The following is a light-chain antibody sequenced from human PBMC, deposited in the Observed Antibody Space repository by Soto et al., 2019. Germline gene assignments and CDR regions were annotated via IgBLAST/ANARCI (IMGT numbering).Light chain of an antibody. J-gene: IGKJ1*01. V-gene: IGKV1-5*01. CDR3: QHYNSFSST. CDR2: DAS. Sequence: DIQMTQSPSTLSASVGDRVTITCRASQSITIWLAWYQQKPGKAPKLLIFDASNLESGVPSRFSGSGSGTEFTLTISSLQPDDFATYYCQHYNSFSSTFGQGTKVEIK. CDR1: QSITIW.